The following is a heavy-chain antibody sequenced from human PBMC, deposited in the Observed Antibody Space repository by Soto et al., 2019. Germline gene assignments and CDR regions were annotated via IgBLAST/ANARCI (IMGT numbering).Heavy chain of an antibody. Sequence: GGSLRLSCAASGFTFSSYGMHWVRQAPGKGLEWVAVISYDGSNKYFADSVKGRFTISRDNSNNMLYLQMNGLRGDDTVVYYCAKNKRYCTSTTCPPYYGMDVWGQGTTVTVSS. CDR3: AKNKRYCTSTTCPPYYGMDV. D-gene: IGHD2-2*01. CDR1: GFTFSSYG. J-gene: IGHJ6*02. V-gene: IGHV3-30*18. CDR2: ISYDGSNK.